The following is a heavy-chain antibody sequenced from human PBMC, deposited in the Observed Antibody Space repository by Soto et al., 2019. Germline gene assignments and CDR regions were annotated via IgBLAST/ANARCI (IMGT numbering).Heavy chain of an antibody. CDR3: ARGRSGGYSYWDYYYYGMDV. V-gene: IGHV1-69*02. D-gene: IGHD1-26*01. CDR2: IIPILGIA. Sequence: QVQLVQSGAEVKKPGSSVKVSCKASGGTFSSYTISWVRQAPVQGLEWMGRIIPILGIANYAQKFQGRVTITADKAAGTAYMELSSLRSEDTAVYYCARGRSGGYSYWDYYYYGMDVWGQGTTVTVSS. CDR1: GGTFSSYT. J-gene: IGHJ6*02.